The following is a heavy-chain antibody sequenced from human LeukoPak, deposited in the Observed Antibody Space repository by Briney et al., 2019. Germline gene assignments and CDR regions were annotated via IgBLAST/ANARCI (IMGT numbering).Heavy chain of an antibody. D-gene: IGHD2-15*01. V-gene: IGHV1-46*01. CDR2: INPSGGST. Sequence: ASVKVSCKASGYTLTSYYMHWVRQAPGQGLEWMGIINPSGGSTSYAQKFQGRVTMTRDTSTSTVYMELSSLRSEDTAVYYCARDLGYCSGGSCYFQFDPWGQGTLVTVSS. CDR3: ARDLGYCSGGSCYFQFDP. J-gene: IGHJ5*02. CDR1: GYTLTSYY.